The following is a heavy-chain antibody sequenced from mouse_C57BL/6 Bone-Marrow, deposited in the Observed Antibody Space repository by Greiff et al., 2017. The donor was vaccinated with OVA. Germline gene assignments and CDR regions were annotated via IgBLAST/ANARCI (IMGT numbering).Heavy chain of an antibody. J-gene: IGHJ2*01. V-gene: IGHV1-7*01. CDR3: SRSGYGNYFDY. CDR1: GYTFTSYW. CDR2: INPSSGYT. D-gene: IGHD2-10*02. Sequence: VQLQQSGAELAKPGASVKLSCKASGYTFTSYWMHWVKQRPGQGLEWIGYINPSSGYTKYNQKFKDKATLTAAKSASTAYMQLSSLTYEDSAVYYCSRSGYGNYFDYWGQGTTLTVSS.